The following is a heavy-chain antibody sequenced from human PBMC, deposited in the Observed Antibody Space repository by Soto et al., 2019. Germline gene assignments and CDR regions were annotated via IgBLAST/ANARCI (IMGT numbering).Heavy chain of an antibody. CDR1: GVTFSSYW. J-gene: IGHJ6*02. CDR2: INGDGSST. Sequence: LRLSCAASGVTFSSYWMHWVRQAPGKGLVWVSRINGDGSSTSYADSVKGRFTISRDNAKNTVYLQMSSLGAEDTAVYYCARGYQLPQSRYYYGMDVWGQGTTVTVSS. CDR3: ARGYQLPQSRYYYGMDV. D-gene: IGHD2-2*01. V-gene: IGHV3-74*01.